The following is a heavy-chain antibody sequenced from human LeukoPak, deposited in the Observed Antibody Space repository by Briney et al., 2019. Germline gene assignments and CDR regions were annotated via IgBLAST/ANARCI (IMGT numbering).Heavy chain of an antibody. CDR1: GGSFSGYY. D-gene: IGHD3-10*01. V-gene: IGHV4-34*01. CDR2: INHSGST. J-gene: IGHJ4*02. Sequence: SETLSLTCAVYGGSFSGYYWSWIRQPPGKGLEWIGEINHSGSTNYSPSLKSRVTISVDTSKSQFSLKLSSVTAADTAVYYCARGLKITMVRGGTHPFDYWGQGTLVTVSS. CDR3: ARGLKITMVRGGTHPFDY.